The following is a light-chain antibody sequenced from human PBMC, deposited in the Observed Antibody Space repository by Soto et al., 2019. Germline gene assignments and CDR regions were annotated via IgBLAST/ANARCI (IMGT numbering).Light chain of an antibody. CDR2: EVS. V-gene: IGLV2-14*01. J-gene: IGLJ1*01. CDR1: SSDVGGYNY. CDR3: SSYTSSSIDYV. Sequence: QSALTQPASVSGSPGQSITISCTGTSSDVGGYNYVSWYQQHPGKAPKLMIYEVSNRPSGVSNRFSGSTSGTTASLTISGLQAEDEADYYCSSYTSSSIDYVFGTGTKLTVL.